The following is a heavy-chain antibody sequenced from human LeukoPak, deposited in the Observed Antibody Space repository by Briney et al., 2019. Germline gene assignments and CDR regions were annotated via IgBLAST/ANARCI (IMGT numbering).Heavy chain of an antibody. CDR3: ARRGSSSWCYWFDP. CDR1: GGSFSGYY. Sequence: SETLSLTCAVYGGSFSGYYWSWIRQPPGKGLEWIREINHSGSTNYNPSLKSRVTISVDTSKNQFSLKLSSVTAADTAVYYCARRGSSSWCYWFDPWGQGTLVTVSS. CDR2: INHSGST. V-gene: IGHV4-34*01. D-gene: IGHD6-13*01. J-gene: IGHJ5*02.